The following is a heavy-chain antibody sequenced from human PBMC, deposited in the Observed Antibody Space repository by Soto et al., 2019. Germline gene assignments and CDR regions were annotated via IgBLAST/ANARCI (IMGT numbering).Heavy chain of an antibody. V-gene: IGHV3-23*01. CDR2: ISGSGGST. D-gene: IGHD1-1*01. Sequence: GGSLRLSCATSGFTFSNYAMTWVRQAPGKGLEWVSVISGSGGSTYYADSVKGRFTISRDNSKNTLYLQMNTLRAEDTAVYYCAKSLGYNFDDGFDYWGQGTLVTVSS. J-gene: IGHJ4*02. CDR1: GFTFSNYA. CDR3: AKSLGYNFDDGFDY.